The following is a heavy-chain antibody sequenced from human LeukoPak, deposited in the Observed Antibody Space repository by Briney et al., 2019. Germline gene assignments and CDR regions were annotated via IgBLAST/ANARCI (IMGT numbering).Heavy chain of an antibody. J-gene: IGHJ4*02. D-gene: IGHD7-27*01. CDR1: GYTFTSNY. CDR2: MSPNSGNT. Sequence: ASVKVSCKASGYTFTSNYIHWMRQATGQGLEWMGWMSPNSGNTGYAQKFQGRVTMTRDTSTGTAYLELSSLRSEDSAVYYCVRTPPNWGADFWGQGTLVTVSS. CDR3: VRTPPNWGADF. V-gene: IGHV1-8*02.